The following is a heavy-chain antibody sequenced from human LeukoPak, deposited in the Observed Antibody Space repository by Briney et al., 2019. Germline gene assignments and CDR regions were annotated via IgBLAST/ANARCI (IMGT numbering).Heavy chain of an antibody. CDR1: GYTLTSYG. V-gene: IGHV1-18*01. J-gene: IGHJ6*02. CDR2: ISAYNGNT. D-gene: IGHD4-17*01. CDR3: ARDPAGYGDYSRASYYGMDV. Sequence: ASVKVSCKASGYTLTSYGISWVRQAPGQGLEWMGWISAYNGNTNYAQKLRGRVTMTTDTSTSTAYMELRSLRSDDTAVYYCARDPAGYGDYSRASYYGMDVWGQGTTVTVS.